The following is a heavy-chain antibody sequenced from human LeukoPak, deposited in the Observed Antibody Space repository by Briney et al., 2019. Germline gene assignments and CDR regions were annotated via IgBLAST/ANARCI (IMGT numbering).Heavy chain of an antibody. Sequence: GGSLRLSCAASGFTFSSYAMSWVRQAPGKGLEWVSAISGSGGSTYYADSVKGRFTISRDNSKNTLYLQMNSLRAEDRAVYYCAKDESGSYWVGAFDIWGQGTMVTVSS. V-gene: IGHV3-23*01. CDR1: GFTFSSYA. D-gene: IGHD1-26*01. J-gene: IGHJ3*02. CDR3: AKDESGSYWVGAFDI. CDR2: ISGSGGST.